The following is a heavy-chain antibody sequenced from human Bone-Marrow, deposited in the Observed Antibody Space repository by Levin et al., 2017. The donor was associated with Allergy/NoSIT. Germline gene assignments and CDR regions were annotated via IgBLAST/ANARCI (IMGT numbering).Heavy chain of an antibody. J-gene: IGHJ3*02. D-gene: IGHD2-15*01. V-gene: IGHV3-30*18. CDR2: ISYDGSNK. CDR1: GFTFSSYG. CDR3: AKDWSERWSLHAFDI. Sequence: GESLKISCAASGFTFSSYGMHWVRQAPGKGLEWVAVISYDGSNKYYADSVKGRFTISRDNSKNTLYLQMNSLRAEDTAVYYCAKDWSERWSLHAFDIWGQGTMVTVSS.